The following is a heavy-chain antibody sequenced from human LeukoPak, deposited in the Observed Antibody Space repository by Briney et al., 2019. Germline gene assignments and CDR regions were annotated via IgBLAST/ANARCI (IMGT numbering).Heavy chain of an antibody. CDR2: ISSSSSYI. CDR3: ARGPGPEYSSGWTVDWFDP. V-gene: IGHV3-21*01. J-gene: IGHJ5*02. D-gene: IGHD6-19*01. Sequence: PGGSLRLSCAASGFTFNNFGMHWVRQAPGKGLEWVSSISSSSSYIYYADSVKGRFTISRDNAKNSLYLQMNSLRAEDTAVYYCARGPGPEYSSGWTVDWFDPWGQGTLVTVSS. CDR1: GFTFNNFG.